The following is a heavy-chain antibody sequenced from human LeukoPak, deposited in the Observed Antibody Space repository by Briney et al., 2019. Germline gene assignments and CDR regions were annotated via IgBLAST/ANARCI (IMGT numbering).Heavy chain of an antibody. V-gene: IGHV3-74*01. CDR1: GFTLSSYW. J-gene: IGHJ5*02. Sequence: PGGSLRLSCAASGFTLSSYWMHWVRQAPGKGLVLVSRINRDGSSTSYADSVKGRFRISRDNTKNTLFLQMSSLRAEDTGVYYCSKDHTGPQDTWGQGTLVTVSS. D-gene: IGHD4-17*01. CDR2: INRDGSST. CDR3: SKDHTGPQDT.